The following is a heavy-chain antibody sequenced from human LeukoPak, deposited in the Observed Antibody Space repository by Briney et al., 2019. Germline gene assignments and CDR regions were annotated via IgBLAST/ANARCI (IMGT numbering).Heavy chain of an antibody. Sequence: GESLQISCKGSGYRFTSYWIGWVRQMPGKGLEWMGIIYPGDSDTRYSPSFQGQVTISADKSISTAYLQWSSLKASDTAMYYCARHLAVYCSGGSCYGPSPFDYWGQGTLVTVSS. CDR3: ARHLAVYCSGGSCYGPSPFDY. CDR1: GYRFTSYW. J-gene: IGHJ4*02. V-gene: IGHV5-51*01. D-gene: IGHD2-15*01. CDR2: IYPGDSDT.